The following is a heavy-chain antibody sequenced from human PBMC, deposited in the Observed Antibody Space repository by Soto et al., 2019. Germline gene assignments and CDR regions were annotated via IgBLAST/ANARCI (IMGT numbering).Heavy chain of an antibody. Sequence: PYVSMSLTCAVCGYSISSGYYWGWIRQTPGKGPEWSACIYHSGGTYYNPSLKSRVTISVDTSKNQFSLKLTSVTATDTAVYYCARGGATVTPSWFGPWGQGIMGTVSS. CDR3: ARGGATVTPSWFGP. CDR2: IYHSGGT. CDR1: GYSISSGYY. J-gene: IGHJ5*02. V-gene: IGHV4-38-2*01. D-gene: IGHD4-17*01.